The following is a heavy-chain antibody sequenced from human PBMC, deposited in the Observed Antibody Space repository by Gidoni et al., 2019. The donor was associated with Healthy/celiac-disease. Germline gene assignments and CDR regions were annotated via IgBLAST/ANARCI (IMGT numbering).Heavy chain of an antibody. Sequence: AQRVQSGGGWVQPGRSRGLAGTAAGITFRGSAVHWVRQAPGKGLEWVAGISSDGSNKYYAASVKCRFTISRDNSQNTLYLQMNSLSAEDTAVYYCARETGYSAFDIWGQGTMVTVSS. CDR3: ARETGYSAFDI. CDR2: ISSDGSNK. CDR1: GITFRGSA. V-gene: IGHV3-30-3*01. D-gene: IGHD6-13*01. J-gene: IGHJ3*02.